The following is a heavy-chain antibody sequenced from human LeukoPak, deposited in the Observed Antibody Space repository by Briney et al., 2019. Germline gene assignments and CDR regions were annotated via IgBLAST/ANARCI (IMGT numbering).Heavy chain of an antibody. CDR2: ISSSSSTI. J-gene: IGHJ4*02. Sequence: GGSLRLSCAASGFTFSSYSMNWVRQARGKGLEWVSYISSSSSTIYYADSVKGRFTISRDNAKNSLYLQMNSLRAEDMAVYYCARDHGIAARSFDYWGQGTLVTVSS. V-gene: IGHV3-48*01. CDR1: GFTFSSYS. D-gene: IGHD6-6*01. CDR3: ARDHGIAARSFDY.